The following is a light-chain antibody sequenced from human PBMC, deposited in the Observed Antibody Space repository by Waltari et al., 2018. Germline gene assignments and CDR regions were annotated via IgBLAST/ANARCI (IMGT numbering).Light chain of an antibody. Sequence: QSVLTQPPSVSGTPGQRVTISCSGGSSNIGRTSVHWYQQFPGTAPQVRISRSKQRPSGVPDRFSGSKSGTSASLAISGLRSEDEGDYYCAAWDDRLSGWVFGGGTKLTVL. CDR3: AAWDDRLSGWV. CDR2: RSK. CDR1: SSNIGRTS. J-gene: IGLJ3*02. V-gene: IGLV1-47*01.